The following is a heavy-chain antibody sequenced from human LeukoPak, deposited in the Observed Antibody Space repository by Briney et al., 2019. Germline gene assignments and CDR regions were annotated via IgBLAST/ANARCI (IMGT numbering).Heavy chain of an antibody. J-gene: IGHJ4*02. V-gene: IGHV1-8*01. CDR1: GYTFTSYD. CDR3: ASPTESKSPRSGRLDY. D-gene: IGHD1-26*01. CDR2: MNPNSGNT. Sequence: ASVKVSCKASGYTFTSYDINWVRQATGQGLEWMGWMNPNSGNTGYAQKFQGRVTMTRNTSISTAYMELRSLRSDDTAVYYCASPTESKSPRSGRLDYWGQGTLVTVSS.